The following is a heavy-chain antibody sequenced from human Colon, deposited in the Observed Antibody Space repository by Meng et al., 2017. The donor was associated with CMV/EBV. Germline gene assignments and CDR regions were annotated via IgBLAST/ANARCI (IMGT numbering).Heavy chain of an antibody. Sequence: GGSLRLSCAASGFTFSSYAMSWVRQAPGKGLEWVSAISGSGGSTYYADSVKGRFTISRDNSKNTLYLQMSTLRAEDAALYFCAKKGFQLQDRTYYFGMDVWGQGTTVTVSS. D-gene: IGHD2-2*01. CDR3: AKKGFQLQDRTYYFGMDV. CDR1: GFTFSSYA. CDR2: ISGSGGST. J-gene: IGHJ6*02. V-gene: IGHV3-23*01.